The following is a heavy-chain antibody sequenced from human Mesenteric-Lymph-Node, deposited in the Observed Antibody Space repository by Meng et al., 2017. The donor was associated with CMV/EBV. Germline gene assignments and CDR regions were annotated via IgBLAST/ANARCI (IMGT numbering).Heavy chain of an antibody. V-gene: IGHV1-3*01. CDR3: AGETGGGLDY. D-gene: IGHD1-14*01. CDR1: GYTFTSYA. J-gene: IGHJ4*02. Sequence: VSCKAPGYTFTSYAMHWVRQAPGQRLEWMGWINAGNGNTKYSQKFQGRVTITRDISASTAYMELSSLRSEDTAVYYCAGETGGGLDYWGQGTLVTVSS. CDR2: INAGNGNT.